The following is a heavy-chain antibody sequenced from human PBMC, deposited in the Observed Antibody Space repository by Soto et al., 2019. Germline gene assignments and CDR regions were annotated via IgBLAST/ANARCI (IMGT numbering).Heavy chain of an antibody. CDR3: TRDGCGYSVY. CDR2: IKQDGGEK. V-gene: IGHV3-7*01. CDR1: GFTFGDYW. J-gene: IGHJ4*02. Sequence: GSLRLSCAVSGFTFGDYWMGWVRQAPGKGLEWVANIKQDGGEKYYVDSVKGRFTISRDNAKRSLYLQMNNLRAEDTAVYYCTRDGCGYSVYWGLGTLVTVSS. D-gene: IGHD3-22*01.